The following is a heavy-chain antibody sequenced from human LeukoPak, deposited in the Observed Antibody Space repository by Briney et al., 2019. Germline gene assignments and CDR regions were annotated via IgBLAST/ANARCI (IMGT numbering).Heavy chain of an antibody. Sequence: GASVKVSCKASGYTFTSYAMHWVRQAPGQGLEWMGWINAGNGNTKYSQKFQGRVTITRDTSASTAYMELSSLRSEDTAVYYCARDLGGGWYPFDYWGQGTLVTVSS. CDR2: INAGNGNT. V-gene: IGHV1-3*01. D-gene: IGHD6-19*01. J-gene: IGHJ4*02. CDR1: GYTFTSYA. CDR3: ARDLGGGWYPFDY.